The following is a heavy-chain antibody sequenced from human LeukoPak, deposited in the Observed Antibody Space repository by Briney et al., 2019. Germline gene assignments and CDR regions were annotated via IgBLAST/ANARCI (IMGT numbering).Heavy chain of an antibody. V-gene: IGHV3-30*02. CDR1: GFIFSSYG. D-gene: IGHD4-23*01. CDR3: AKLLSNSGRFLY. Sequence: GGSLRLSCAASGFIFSSYGMHWVRQAPGKGVEGVAFIRNDGSNKYYADSVKGRFTISRDNSKNTLYLQMNTLRAEDTAVYYCAKLLSNSGRFLYWGQGTLVTVSS. J-gene: IGHJ4*02. CDR2: IRNDGSNK.